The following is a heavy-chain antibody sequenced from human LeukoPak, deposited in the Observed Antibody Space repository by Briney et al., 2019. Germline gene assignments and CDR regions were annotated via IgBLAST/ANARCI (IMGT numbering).Heavy chain of an antibody. CDR2: IYDSGST. CDR1: GGSISTYY. J-gene: IGHJ4*02. CDR3: ARVVGRYCSSTSCYIDY. V-gene: IGHV4-59*01. Sequence: PSETLSLTCIVSGGSISTYYWIWIRQPPGKGLEWIGYIYDSGSTNYNPSLKSRVTISEDTSKRQFSLKLRSVTAADTAVYYCARVVGRYCSSTSCYIDYWGQGTLVTVSS. D-gene: IGHD2-2*02.